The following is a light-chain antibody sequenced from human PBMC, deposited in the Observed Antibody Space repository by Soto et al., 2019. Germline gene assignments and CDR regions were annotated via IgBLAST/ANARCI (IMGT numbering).Light chain of an antibody. V-gene: IGKV3-20*01. CDR1: QSVSSSF. CDR2: GTS. J-gene: IGKJ4*01. Sequence: EIVLTQSPGTLSLSPGERATLSCRTSQSVSSSFLAWYQQIPGQAPRLLLDGTSTRATGIPDRFSGSGSGTDFTLTLSRLEPEDFAVYYCQQYGSSLLTFGGGTKVEIK. CDR3: QQYGSSLLT.